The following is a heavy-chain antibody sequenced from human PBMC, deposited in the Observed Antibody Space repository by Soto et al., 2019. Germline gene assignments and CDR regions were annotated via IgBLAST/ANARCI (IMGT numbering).Heavy chain of an antibody. V-gene: IGHV4-39*01. Sequence: SETLSLTCTVSGGSISSSSYYWGWIRQPPGKGLEWIGSIYYSGSTYYNPSLKSRVTISVDPSKNQFSLRLSSVTAADTAVYYCARHEDIVVVPAARVGWYFDLWGRGTLVTVSS. CDR2: IYYSGST. CDR3: ARHEDIVVVPAARVGWYFDL. D-gene: IGHD2-2*01. J-gene: IGHJ2*01. CDR1: GGSISSSSYY.